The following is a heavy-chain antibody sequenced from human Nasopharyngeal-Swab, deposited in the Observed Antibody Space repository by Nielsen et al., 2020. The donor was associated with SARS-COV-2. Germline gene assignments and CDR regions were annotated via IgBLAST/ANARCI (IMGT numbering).Heavy chain of an antibody. CDR1: GYSFDSHW. V-gene: IGHV5-51*01. Sequence: KVSCKASGYSFDSHWIGWVRQMPGKGLEWIGIIYPADSDARYSPSFQGQVTISADKSITTAYLQWGSLKASDIGMYYCARRSQYYYDSSVHLDYWGQGTLVTVSS. J-gene: IGHJ4*02. CDR3: ARRSQYYYDSSVHLDY. D-gene: IGHD3-22*01. CDR2: IYPADSDA.